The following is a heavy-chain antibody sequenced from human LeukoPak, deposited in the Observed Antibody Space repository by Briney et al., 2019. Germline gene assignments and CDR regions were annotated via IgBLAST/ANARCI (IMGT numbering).Heavy chain of an antibody. J-gene: IGHJ4*02. CDR3: ASGEERGY. V-gene: IGHV1-69*04. D-gene: IGHD4-17*01. CDR2: IIPILGIG. Sequence: ASVRVSCKASGGTFSSYAISWGRQAPGQGVEWMGRIIPILGIGNYAQKFQGRVTITADKSTSTAYMELSSLRSEDTAVYYCASGEERGYWGQGTLVTVSS. CDR1: GGTFSSYA.